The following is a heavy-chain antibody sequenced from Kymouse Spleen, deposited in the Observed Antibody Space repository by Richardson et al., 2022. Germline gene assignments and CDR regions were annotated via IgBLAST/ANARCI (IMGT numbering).Heavy chain of an antibody. V-gene: IGHV3-33*01. CDR3: AREETGTTNGMDV. CDR1: GFTFSSYG. Sequence: QVQLVESGGGVVQPGRSLRLSCAASGFTFSSYGMHWVRQAPGKGLEWVAVIWYDGSNKYYADSVKGRFTISRDNSKNTLYLQMNSLRAEDTAVYYCAREETGTTNGMDVWGQGTTVTVSS. CDR2: IWYDGSNK. D-gene: IGHD1-7*01. J-gene: IGHJ6*02.